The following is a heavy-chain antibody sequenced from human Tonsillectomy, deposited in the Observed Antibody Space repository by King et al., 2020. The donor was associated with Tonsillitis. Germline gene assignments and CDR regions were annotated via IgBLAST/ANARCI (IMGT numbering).Heavy chain of an antibody. CDR2: INPNSGGT. V-gene: IGHV1-2*02. Sequence: QLVQSGAEVKKPGASVKVSCKASGYTFTGYYMHWVRQAPGQGLEWMGWINPNSGGTNYAQKVQGRVTMTRDTSISTAYMELSRLRSDDTAVYYCARVLKEQLVGNYYSYYMDVWGKGTTVTVSS. J-gene: IGHJ6*03. CDR3: ARVLKEQLVGNYYSYYMDV. D-gene: IGHD6-6*01. CDR1: GYTFTGYY.